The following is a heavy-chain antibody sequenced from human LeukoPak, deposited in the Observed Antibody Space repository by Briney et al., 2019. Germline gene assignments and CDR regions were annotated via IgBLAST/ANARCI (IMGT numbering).Heavy chain of an antibody. V-gene: IGHV1-18*01. D-gene: IGHD3-10*01. CDR1: GYSFTSYG. CDR3: ARDYGSGSGWFDP. J-gene: IGHJ5*02. Sequence: GASVKVSCKAPGYSFTSYGISWVRQAPGQGLDWMGWISGYNGNTKYAQKVQGRVNMTADTSTSTIYMELRSLRSDDTAVYYCARDYGSGSGWFDPWGQGTLVIVSS. CDR2: ISGYNGNT.